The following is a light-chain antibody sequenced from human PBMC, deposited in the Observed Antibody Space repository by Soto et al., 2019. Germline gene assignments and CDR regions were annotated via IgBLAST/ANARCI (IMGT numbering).Light chain of an antibody. CDR2: AAS. CDR3: QQSYSILIT. V-gene: IGKV1-39*01. J-gene: IGKJ5*01. Sequence: DIQMTQSPSSLSTSVGDRVTITCRASQSINRYLNWYQQKPGKAPKLLIYAASNLQSGVPSRFSGSGSGTDFTLTISSLQPEDFATYYCQQSYSILITFGQGTRLEIK. CDR1: QSINRY.